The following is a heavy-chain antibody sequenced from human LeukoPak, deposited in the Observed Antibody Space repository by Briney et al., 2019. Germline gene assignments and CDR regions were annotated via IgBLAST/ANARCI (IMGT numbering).Heavy chain of an antibody. D-gene: IGHD6-13*01. V-gene: IGHV4-39*07. CDR1: GGSISGYY. Sequence: SETLSLTCSVSGGSISGYYWSWIRQPPGKGLEWIGSIYYSGSTYYNPSLKSRVTISVDTSKNQFSLKLSSVTAADTAVYYCARVVAAAGTNYYYYYYMDVWGKGTTVTVSS. CDR2: IYYSGST. CDR3: ARVVAAAGTNYYYYYYMDV. J-gene: IGHJ6*03.